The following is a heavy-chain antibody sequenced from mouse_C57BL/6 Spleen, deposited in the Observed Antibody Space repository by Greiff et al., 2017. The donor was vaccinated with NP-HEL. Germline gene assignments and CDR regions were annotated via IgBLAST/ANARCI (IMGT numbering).Heavy chain of an antibody. V-gene: IGHV1-64*01. J-gene: IGHJ3*01. Sequence: VQLQQPGAELVKPGASVKLSCKASGYTFTSYWMHWVKQRPGQGLEWIGTMHPNSGSTNYNEKFKSKATLTVDKSSSTAYMQLSSLTSEDSAVYYCARLNYGETWFAYWGQGTLVTVSA. CDR2: MHPNSGST. CDR3: ARLNYGETWFAY. CDR1: GYTFTSYW. D-gene: IGHD1-1*01.